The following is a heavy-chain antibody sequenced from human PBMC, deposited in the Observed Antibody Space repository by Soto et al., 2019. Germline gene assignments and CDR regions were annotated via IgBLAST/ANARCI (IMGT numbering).Heavy chain of an antibody. V-gene: IGHV4-34*01. CDR1: GGSFSGYY. CDR2: INHSGST. J-gene: IGHJ3*01. CDR3: ARYFDWPNAFDV. Sequence: PSETLSLTCAVYGGSFSGYYWTWIRQPPGTGLEWIGEINHSGSTNYNPSLKSRVTISVDTSKNQYSLKLRSVTAADTAVYFCARYFDWPNAFDVWGQGTMVTVSS. D-gene: IGHD3-9*01.